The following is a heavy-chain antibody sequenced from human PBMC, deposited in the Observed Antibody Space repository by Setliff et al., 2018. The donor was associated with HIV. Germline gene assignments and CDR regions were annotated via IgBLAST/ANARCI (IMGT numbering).Heavy chain of an antibody. V-gene: IGHV4-39*01. CDR2: IYYSGRT. D-gene: IGHD3-9*01. Sequence: PSETLSLTCTVSGGSISSSSYYWGWIRQPPGKGLEWIGSIYYSGRTYYNPSLKSRVTLSVDTSKNQVSLKVSSVTAPDTAIYYCARQTWEYYDTLTGYYRSPKNFDSWGQGTLVTVSS. CDR3: ARQTWEYYDTLTGYYRSPKNFDS. CDR1: GGSISSSSYY. J-gene: IGHJ4*02.